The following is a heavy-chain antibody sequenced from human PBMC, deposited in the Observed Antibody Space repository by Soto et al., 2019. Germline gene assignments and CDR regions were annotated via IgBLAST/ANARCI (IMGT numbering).Heavy chain of an antibody. CDR2: ISSSSSYI. CDR3: ARDLDTAMAPTYYYYGMDV. J-gene: IGHJ6*02. V-gene: IGHV3-21*01. Sequence: GSLRLSCAASGFTFSSYSMNWVRQAPGKGLEWVSSISSSSSYIYYADSVKGRFTTSRDNAKNSLYLQMNSLRAEDTAVYYCARDLDTAMAPTYYYYGMDVWGQGTTVTVSS. CDR1: GFTFSSYS. D-gene: IGHD5-18*01.